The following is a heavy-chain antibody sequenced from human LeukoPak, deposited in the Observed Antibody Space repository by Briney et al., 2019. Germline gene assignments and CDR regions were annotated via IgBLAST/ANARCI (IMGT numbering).Heavy chain of an antibody. CDR1: GGSFSGYY. D-gene: IGHD3-10*01. J-gene: IGHJ6*03. V-gene: IGHV4-34*01. CDR3: ARETGAGSYYNVLYYYYYYMDV. CDR2: INPCGST. Sequence: SETLSLTCAVYGGSFSGYYWSWIRQPPGKGLEWVGEINPCGSTNNNPSFSSRVSIPVYTSKIQFSLKLSSVTAADTAVYYCARETGAGSYYNVLYYYYYYMDVWGKGTTVTVSS.